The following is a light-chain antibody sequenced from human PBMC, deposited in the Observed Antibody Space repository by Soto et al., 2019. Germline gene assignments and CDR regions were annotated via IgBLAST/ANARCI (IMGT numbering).Light chain of an antibody. V-gene: IGKV3-20*01. CDR2: DAS. J-gene: IGKJ4*01. CDR3: QQYGSTPLT. Sequence: EIVLTQSPGTLSLSPGEKATLSCRASQSVGNNNLAWYQQKPGQAPRFLIYDASSRATGIPDRFSGSGSGTDFTLTISRLEPEDFAVYYRQQYGSTPLTFGGGTKVEIK. CDR1: QSVGNNN.